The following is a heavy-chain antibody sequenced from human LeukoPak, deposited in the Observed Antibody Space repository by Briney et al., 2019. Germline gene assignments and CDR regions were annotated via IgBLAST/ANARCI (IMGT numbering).Heavy chain of an antibody. V-gene: IGHV4-61*02. Sequence: SETLSLTCTVSGGSISSGSYYWSWIRQPAGKGLEWIGRIYTSGSTNYNPSLKSRVTISVDTSKNQFSLKLSSVTAADTAVYYCAKVPYNWNPGDYWGQGTLVTVSS. D-gene: IGHD1-20*01. CDR2: IYTSGST. CDR1: GGSISSGSYY. CDR3: AKVPYNWNPGDY. J-gene: IGHJ4*02.